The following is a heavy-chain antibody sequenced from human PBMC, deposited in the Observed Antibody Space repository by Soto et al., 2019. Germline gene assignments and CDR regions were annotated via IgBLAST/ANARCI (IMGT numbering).Heavy chain of an antibody. CDR1: GGTFSSYA. J-gene: IGHJ5*02. Sequence: QVQLVQSGAEVKKPGSSVKVSCKASGGTFSSYAISWVRQAPGQGLEWMGEIIPIFGTANYAQKFQGRVTITADESTSTAYMELSSWRSEDTAVYYCARDRGPSSGYYPYWFDPWGQGTLVTVSS. CDR3: ARDRGPSSGYYPYWFDP. D-gene: IGHD3-22*01. CDR2: IIPIFGTA. V-gene: IGHV1-69*12.